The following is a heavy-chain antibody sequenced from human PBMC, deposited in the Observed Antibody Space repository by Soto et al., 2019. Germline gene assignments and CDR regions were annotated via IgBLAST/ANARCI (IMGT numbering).Heavy chain of an antibody. V-gene: IGHV3-30-3*01. CDR3: ARDRPYYGDYYRNPLS. D-gene: IGHD4-17*01. Sequence: QVQLVESGGGVVQPGRSLRLSCAASGFTFSSYAMHWVRQAPGKGLEWVAVISYDGSNKYYADSVKGRFTISRDNSKNTLYLQMNSLRAEDTAVYYCARDRPYYGDYYRNPLSWGQGTLVTVSS. CDR1: GFTFSSYA. J-gene: IGHJ1*01. CDR2: ISYDGSNK.